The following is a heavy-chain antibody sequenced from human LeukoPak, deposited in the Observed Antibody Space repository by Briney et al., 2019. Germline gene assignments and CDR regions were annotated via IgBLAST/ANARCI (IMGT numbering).Heavy chain of an antibody. CDR3: ARKRLSQQTYY. Sequence: PSETLSLTCAVYGGSFSGYYWSWIRQPPGKGLEWIGEINHSGSTNYNPSLKSRVTISVDTSKNQFSLKLSSVTAADTAVYYCARKRLSQQTYYWGQGTLVTVSS. D-gene: IGHD6-13*01. J-gene: IGHJ4*02. V-gene: IGHV4-34*01. CDR1: GGSFSGYY. CDR2: INHSGST.